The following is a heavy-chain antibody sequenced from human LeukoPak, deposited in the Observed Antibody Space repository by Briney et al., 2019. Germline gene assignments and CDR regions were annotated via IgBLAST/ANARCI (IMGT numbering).Heavy chain of an antibody. CDR3: VKDRGPVTTAGMDV. CDR1: GFTFDDYA. J-gene: IGHJ6*02. CDR2: ISWNSRSI. Sequence: GRSLRLSCEASGFTFDDYAMHWVRQAPGKGLEWVSRISWNSRSINYAASLKGRFTISRDNAKNSLYLQMDRLRAEDTALYYCVKDRGPVTTAGMDVWGQGTTVIVSS. D-gene: IGHD1/OR15-1a*01. V-gene: IGHV3-9*01.